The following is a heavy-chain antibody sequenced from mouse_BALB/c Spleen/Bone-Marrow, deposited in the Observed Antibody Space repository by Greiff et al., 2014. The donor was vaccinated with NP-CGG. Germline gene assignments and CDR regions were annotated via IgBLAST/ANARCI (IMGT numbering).Heavy chain of an antibody. V-gene: IGHV1S30*01. Sequence: EVKLMESGPELVKPGPSVKISCKASGYSFTGYYMHWVKQNHGKSLEWIGEINPYNGGTSYNQKFKGKATLTVDTSSSTAFMELHSLTSEDSLVYYCARQLYGNYAYWSQGTLVTVSA. J-gene: IGHJ3*01. CDR2: INPYNGGT. D-gene: IGHD2-10*02. CDR3: ARQLYGNYAY. CDR1: GYSFTGYY.